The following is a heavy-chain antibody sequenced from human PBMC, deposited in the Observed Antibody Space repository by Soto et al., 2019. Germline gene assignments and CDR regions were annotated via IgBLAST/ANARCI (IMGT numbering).Heavy chain of an antibody. D-gene: IGHD4-17*01. CDR2: IWYDGSNK. Sequence: GGSLRLSCAASGFTFSSYGMHWVRQAPGKGLEWVAVIWYDGSNKYYADSMKGRFTISRDNSKNTLYLQMNSLRAEATAVYYCARERLRSFFDIWGQGTMVTVSS. V-gene: IGHV3-33*01. J-gene: IGHJ3*02. CDR3: ARERLRSFFDI. CDR1: GFTFSSYG.